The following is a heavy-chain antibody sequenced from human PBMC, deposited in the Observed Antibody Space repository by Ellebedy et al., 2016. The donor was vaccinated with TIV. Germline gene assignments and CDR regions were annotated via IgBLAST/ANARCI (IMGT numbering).Heavy chain of an antibody. CDR1: GYTFTGYY. Sequence: ASVKVSXKASGYTFTGYYMHWVRQAPGQGLEWMGWINPNSGGTNYAQKFQGRVTMTRDTSISTAYMELSRLRSDDTAVYYCARDRSVGVYSSPLDYWGQGTLVTVSS. CDR3: ARDRSVGVYSSPLDY. CDR2: INPNSGGT. J-gene: IGHJ4*02. D-gene: IGHD6-13*01. V-gene: IGHV1-2*02.